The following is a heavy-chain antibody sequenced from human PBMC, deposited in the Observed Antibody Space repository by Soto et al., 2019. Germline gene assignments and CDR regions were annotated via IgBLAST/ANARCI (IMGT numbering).Heavy chain of an antibody. J-gene: IGHJ4*02. Sequence: QVHLQESGPGLVKPSQTLSLTCTVSGGSISSAGYNWSWIRQHPGKGLEWIGYIYYSGSTYYNPSLKSRVTTSXXXSXYQSSLKLSSVTAADTAVYYCARYGSGSYYPTTFDYWGQGTLVTVSS. CDR2: IYYSGST. CDR1: GGSISSAGYN. CDR3: ARYGSGSYYPTTFDY. V-gene: IGHV4-31*03. D-gene: IGHD3-10*01.